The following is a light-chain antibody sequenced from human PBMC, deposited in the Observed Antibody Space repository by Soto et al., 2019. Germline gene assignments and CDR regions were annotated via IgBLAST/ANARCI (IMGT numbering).Light chain of an antibody. Sequence: EIVLTQSPATLSVSPGERATLSCRAGQSVNSNLAWYQQKPGQAPRLLIYGASTRATDIPARFSGSGSGTEFTLTISSLQSEDFAVYSCQQYNSWPLTFGGGTKVDIK. CDR1: QSVNSN. CDR2: GAS. V-gene: IGKV3-15*01. CDR3: QQYNSWPLT. J-gene: IGKJ4*01.